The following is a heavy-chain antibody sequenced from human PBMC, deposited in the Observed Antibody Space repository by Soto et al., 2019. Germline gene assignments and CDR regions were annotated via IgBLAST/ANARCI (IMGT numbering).Heavy chain of an antibody. CDR1: GFTFDDYA. CDR3: ANLPLYGSGFDC. D-gene: IGHD3-10*01. Sequence: EVRLVESGGGLVPPGTSLRLSCAASGFTFDDYAIHWVRQAPGKGLEWVSGISWNGDATGYADSVKGRFTISRDNAKNSLYLQMNSLRSEDTAIYYCANLPLYGSGFDCWGQGTPVTVSS. J-gene: IGHJ4*02. CDR2: ISWNGDAT. V-gene: IGHV3-9*01.